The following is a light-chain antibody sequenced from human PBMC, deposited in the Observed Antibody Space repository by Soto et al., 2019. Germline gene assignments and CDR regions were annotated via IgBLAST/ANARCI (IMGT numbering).Light chain of an antibody. V-gene: IGKV1-5*01. CDR2: DAS. J-gene: IGKJ2*01. CDR1: QSIDNS. Sequence: DIQMTQSPSPLSASIGDRVTITCRASQSIDNSLAWYQQKPGKAPHLLIYDASRLETGVSLRFSGSGSGTEFTLTISGLQADDFATYFCQHYNGYPYTFVPGTKLEIK. CDR3: QHYNGYPYT.